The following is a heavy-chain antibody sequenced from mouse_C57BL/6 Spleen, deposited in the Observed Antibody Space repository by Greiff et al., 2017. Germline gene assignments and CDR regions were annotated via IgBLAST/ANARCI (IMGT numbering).Heavy chain of an antibody. V-gene: IGHV1-74*01. J-gene: IGHJ3*01. Sequence: VQLQQPGAELVKPGASVKVSCTASGYTFTGYWMPWVQQRPGQGLEWIGRIHPSDSDTNSTQKFTGTDTLTVAKSSSTADMQLSSLTSADSAVCDCAFSAYYSNPFAYWGTGTLVTVSA. D-gene: IGHD2-5*01. CDR1: GYTFTGYW. CDR2: IHPSDSDT. CDR3: AFSAYYSNPFAY.